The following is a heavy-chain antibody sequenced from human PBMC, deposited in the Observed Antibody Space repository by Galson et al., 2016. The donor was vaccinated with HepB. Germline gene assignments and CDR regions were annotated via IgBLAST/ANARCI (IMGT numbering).Heavy chain of an antibody. J-gene: IGHJ4*02. V-gene: IGHV3-48*02. CDR2: ISRTGETF. D-gene: IGHD3-16*01. CDR3: ARDRRHNYAFFDS. CDR1: GFSFSSYN. Sequence: SLRLSCAASGFSFSSYNMDWVRRAPGKGLEWVSYISRTGETFYYADSVKGRFTISRDNAKNLLYLPMNSLRDEDTAVYYCARDRRHNYAFFDSWGQGTPITVSS.